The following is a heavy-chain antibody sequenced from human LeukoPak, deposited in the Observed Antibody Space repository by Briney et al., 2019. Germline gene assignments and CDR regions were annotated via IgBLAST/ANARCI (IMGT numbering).Heavy chain of an antibody. Sequence: GGSLRLSCAASGFTSSSYAMSWVRQAPGKGLECVSRISGSGGSTYYADSVKGRFTISRDNAKNTLYLQMNSLRAENTALYYCASRWWYFDLWGRGTLVTVSS. D-gene: IGHD6-13*01. CDR2: ISGSGGST. J-gene: IGHJ2*01. CDR1: GFTSSSYA. CDR3: ASRWWYFDL. V-gene: IGHV3-23*01.